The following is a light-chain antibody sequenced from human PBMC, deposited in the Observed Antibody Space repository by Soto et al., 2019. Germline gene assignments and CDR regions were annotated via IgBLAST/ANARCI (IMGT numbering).Light chain of an antibody. V-gene: IGKV1-39*01. Sequence: DIQMTQSPSSLSAAVGDRVTITGRASQSISSYLNWYQQKPGKAPKLLIYAASSLQSGVPSRFSGSGSGTDFTLTISSLQPEDSATYYCQQSYSNLITFGQGTRLEIK. CDR2: AAS. CDR1: QSISSY. J-gene: IGKJ5*01. CDR3: QQSYSNLIT.